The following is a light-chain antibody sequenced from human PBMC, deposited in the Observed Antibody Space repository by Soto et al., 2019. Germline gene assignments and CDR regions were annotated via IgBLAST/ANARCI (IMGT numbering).Light chain of an antibody. CDR3: LLYYSGARL. V-gene: IGLV7-46*01. CDR1: TGAVTSGHY. Sequence: QAVVTQEPSLTVSPGGTVTLTCGSNTGAVTSGHYPYWFQQKPGQAPRTLIYDTTSKHSWTPARFSASLLGGKAALTLSGAQPEDEAEYYCLLYYSGARLFGGGTQLTVL. CDR2: DTT. J-gene: IGLJ2*01.